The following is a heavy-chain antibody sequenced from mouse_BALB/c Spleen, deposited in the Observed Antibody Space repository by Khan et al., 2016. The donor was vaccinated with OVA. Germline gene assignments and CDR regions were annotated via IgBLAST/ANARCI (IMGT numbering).Heavy chain of an antibody. CDR3: AGGGGYYEAAMDY. CDR2: IWAGGGA. J-gene: IGHJ4*01. V-gene: IGHV2-9*02. Sequence: QVQLKQSGPGLVAPSQSLSITCTVSGFSLTNYGVHWVRQPPGKGLEWLGVIWAGGGAHYNSALMSRLSISRDKSKSRAVLKMNSLQTGDTAAYYCAGGGGYYEAAMDYWGQGTSVTVSS. D-gene: IGHD2-3*01. CDR1: GFSLTNYG.